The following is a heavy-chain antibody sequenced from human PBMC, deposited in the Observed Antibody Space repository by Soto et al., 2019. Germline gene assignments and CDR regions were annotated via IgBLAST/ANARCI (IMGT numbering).Heavy chain of an antibody. CDR2: IYYSGST. CDR1: GGSISSYY. V-gene: IGHV4-59*01. J-gene: IGHJ4*02. CDR3: GGGYETWGTFDY. Sequence: SETLSLTCTVSGGSISSYYWSWIRQPPGKGLEWIGYIYYSGSTNYNPSLKSRVTISVDTSKSQFSLKLSSVTAADTAVYYCGGGYETWGTFDYWGQGTLVTISS. D-gene: IGHD5-12*01.